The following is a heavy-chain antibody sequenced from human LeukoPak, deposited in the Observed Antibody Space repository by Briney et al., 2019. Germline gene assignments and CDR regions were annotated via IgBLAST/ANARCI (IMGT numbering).Heavy chain of an antibody. CDR2: IWSDGSDK. V-gene: IGHV3-33*06. Sequence: GGSLRLSCAASGITFSHYGMHWVRQTPGAGLEWVAVIWSDGSDKYYAKSVKGRFTISRDNSKNSLFLQMNSLRAEDTAVYYCAKDAQRGFDYSNSLQNWGQGILVTVSS. CDR1: GITFSHYG. CDR3: AKDAQRGFDYSNSLQN. D-gene: IGHD4-11*01. J-gene: IGHJ1*01.